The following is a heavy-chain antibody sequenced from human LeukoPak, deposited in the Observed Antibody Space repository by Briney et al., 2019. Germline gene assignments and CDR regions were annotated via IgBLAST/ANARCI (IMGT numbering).Heavy chain of an antibody. V-gene: IGHV1-69*13. CDR2: IIPIFGTA. J-gene: IGHJ3*02. Sequence: SVKVSCKASGGTFSSYAISWERQAPGQGLEWMGGIIPIFGTANYAQKFQGRVTITADESTSTAYMELSSLRSEDTAVYYCARGIVVVPAAIRAFDIWGQGTMVTVYS. D-gene: IGHD2-2*01. CDR1: GGTFSSYA. CDR3: ARGIVVVPAAIRAFDI.